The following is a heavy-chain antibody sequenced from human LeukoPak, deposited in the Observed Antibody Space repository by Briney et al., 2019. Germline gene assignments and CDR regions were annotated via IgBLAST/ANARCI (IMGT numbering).Heavy chain of an antibody. D-gene: IGHD5-18*01. J-gene: IGHJ4*02. CDR2: VSGSGDST. CDR3: AKDTGYNYGYDY. V-gene: IGHV3-23*01. Sequence: PGGSLRLSCAASGFTFSSYEMNWVRQAPGMGLEWVSLVSGSGDSTYYADSVKGRFTISRDNSKNMLYLQMNSLRAEDTAIYYCAKDTGYNYGYDYWGQGTLATVSS. CDR1: GFTFSSYE.